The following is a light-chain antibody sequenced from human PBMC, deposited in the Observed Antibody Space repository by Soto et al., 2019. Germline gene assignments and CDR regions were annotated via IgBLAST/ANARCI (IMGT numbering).Light chain of an antibody. J-gene: IGLJ2*01. CDR1: VLSKKY. CDR2: KDT. CDR3: LSADSSGTKVV. V-gene: IGLV3-16*01. Sequence: SYELTQPPSVSVSLGQMARITCSGDVLSKKYVYWYQQRPGHSPVLVIYKDTGRPSGIPERFSGSGSGTTVTLTISGAQAEDEADYHCLSADSSGTKVVFGGGTKVTVL.